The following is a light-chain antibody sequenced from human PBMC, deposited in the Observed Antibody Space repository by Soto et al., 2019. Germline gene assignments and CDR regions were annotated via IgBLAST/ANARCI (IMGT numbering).Light chain of an antibody. J-gene: IGKJ1*01. CDR2: GAS. Sequence: IGLTQSPATLSVTPGERATLSCSASQSVSTNVAWYQQKPGQAPRLLIYGASIRATTTPAKFSGRGSGTEFTLTISSRQSESFAVHYCQHYNKWPPGTFGQGSKV. CDR1: QSVSTN. CDR3: QHYNKWPPGT. V-gene: IGKV3-15*01.